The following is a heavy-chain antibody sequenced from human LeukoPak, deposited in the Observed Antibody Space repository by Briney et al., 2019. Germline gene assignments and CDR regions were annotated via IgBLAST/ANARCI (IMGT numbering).Heavy chain of an antibody. Sequence: GASVKVSCKASGYTFTSYGISWVRQAPGQGLEWVGGISAYNGNTNYAQKIQGRVTVNTDTSTSTAYMELRSLRSDDTAVYYCARDLNVSRYVDWLVGNAFDIWGQGTMVTVSS. J-gene: IGHJ3*02. V-gene: IGHV1-18*01. CDR3: ARDLNVSRYVDWLVGNAFDI. CDR2: ISAYNGNT. CDR1: GYTFTSYG. D-gene: IGHD3-9*01.